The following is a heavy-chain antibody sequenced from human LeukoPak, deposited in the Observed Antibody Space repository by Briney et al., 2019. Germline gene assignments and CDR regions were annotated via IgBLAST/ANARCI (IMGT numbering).Heavy chain of an antibody. V-gene: IGHV3-48*02. CDR1: GXTFSSFS. CDR2: ISSSSDTI. CDR3: ARAVSGSPGY. Sequence: PGGSMRLSCAASGXTFSSFSMTWVRQAPGKGLEWVSYISSSSDTIYYADSVKGRFTISRDNAKNSLYLQMNSLRDEDTAVYFCARAVSGSPGYWGQGTLVTVSS. J-gene: IGHJ4*02. D-gene: IGHD6-19*01.